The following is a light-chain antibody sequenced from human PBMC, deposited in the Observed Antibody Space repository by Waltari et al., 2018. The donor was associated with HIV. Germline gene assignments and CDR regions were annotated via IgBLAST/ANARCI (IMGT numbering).Light chain of an antibody. V-gene: IGKV1-NL1*01. CDR1: QAISHS. CDR2: AAS. CDR3: QQYFSPPPLT. J-gene: IGKJ4*01. Sequence: DIQMTPSPSSLSASVGDRVTITCRASQAISHSLAWYQQKPGKAPKLLLYAASRLESGVPSRFSGSRSGTDYALTISSLQPEDFAVYYCQQYFSPPPLTFGGGTKVEIK.